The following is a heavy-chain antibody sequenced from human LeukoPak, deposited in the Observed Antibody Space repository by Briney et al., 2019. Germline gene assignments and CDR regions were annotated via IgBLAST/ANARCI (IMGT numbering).Heavy chain of an antibody. CDR1: GFTFSSYG. J-gene: IGHJ4*02. CDR2: IWYDGSNK. V-gene: IGHV3-30*02. D-gene: IGHD2-2*01. CDR3: AKMGGLGYCSSTSCSYFDY. Sequence: GGSLRLSCAASGFTFSSYGMHWVRQAPGKGLEWVAVIWYDGSNKYYADSVKGRFTISRDNSKNTLYLQMNSLRAEDTAVYYCAKMGGLGYCSSTSCSYFDYWGQGTLVTVSS.